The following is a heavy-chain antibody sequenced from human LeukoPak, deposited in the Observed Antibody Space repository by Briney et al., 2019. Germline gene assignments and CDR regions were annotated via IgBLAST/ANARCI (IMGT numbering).Heavy chain of an antibody. D-gene: IGHD6-13*01. J-gene: IGHJ5*02. V-gene: IGHV4-34*01. CDR3: ARGSIAVAGTSWFDP. CDR2: INHSGST. Sequence: SETLSLTCAVYGGSFSGYYWSWIRQPPGKGLEWIGEINHSGSTNYNPSLKSRVTISVDTSKNQFSLKLSSVTAADTAVYYCARGSIAVAGTSWFDPWGQGTLVTVSS. CDR1: GGSFSGYY.